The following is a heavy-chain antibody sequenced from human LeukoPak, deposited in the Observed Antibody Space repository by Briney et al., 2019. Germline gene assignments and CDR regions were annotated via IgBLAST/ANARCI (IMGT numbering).Heavy chain of an antibody. Sequence: AGGSLRLSCAASGFTFSSYWMSWVRQAPGKGLEWVANIKQDGSEKYYVDSVKGRFTISRDNAKNSLYLQMNSLRAEDAAVYYCARDPGSSAYYPYFDYWGQGTLVTVSS. CDR1: GFTFSSYW. CDR3: ARDPGSSAYYPYFDY. CDR2: IKQDGSEK. J-gene: IGHJ4*02. D-gene: IGHD3-22*01. V-gene: IGHV3-7*01.